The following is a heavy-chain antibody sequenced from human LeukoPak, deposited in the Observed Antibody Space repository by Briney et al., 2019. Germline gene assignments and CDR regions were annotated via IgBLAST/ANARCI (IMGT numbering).Heavy chain of an antibody. V-gene: IGHV3-23*01. Sequence: GGSLRLSCAASGFTFSNCAMNWVRQAPGKGLEWVSVISGGATSTFYADSVKGRFTISRDNSKNTLYLQMSSLRAEDTAVYYCAKSSGSYHYFDYWGQGTLVTVPS. CDR2: ISGGATST. D-gene: IGHD1-26*01. CDR3: AKSSGSYHYFDY. J-gene: IGHJ4*02. CDR1: GFTFSNCA.